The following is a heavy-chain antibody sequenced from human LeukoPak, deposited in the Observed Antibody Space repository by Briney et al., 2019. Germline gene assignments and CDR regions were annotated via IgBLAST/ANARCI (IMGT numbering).Heavy chain of an antibody. D-gene: IGHD4-23*01. Sequence: GGSLRLSCAASGFTVSSNYMSWVRQAPGKGLEWVSVIFSGGSTFYADSVKGRFTISRDNSKNTLYLQMNSLRAEDTAVYYCARISVVTPGYFDYWGQGTLVTVS. CDR3: ARISVVTPGYFDY. CDR2: IFSGGST. J-gene: IGHJ4*02. V-gene: IGHV3-53*01. CDR1: GFTVSSNY.